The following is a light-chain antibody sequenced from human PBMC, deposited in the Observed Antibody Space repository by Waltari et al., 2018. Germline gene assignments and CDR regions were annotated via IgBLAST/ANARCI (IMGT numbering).Light chain of an antibody. CDR2: SNG. Sequence: QSVLTQPPSASGTPGQRVTISCSGSSSNIGGNIVNWYRQVPGTAPKLLIHSNGLPPSGVPDRFSGSKSGTSASLAISGLQSEDEADYYCVAWDDTLSGMVFGGGTKLTVL. J-gene: IGLJ3*02. CDR3: VAWDDTLSGMV. CDR1: SSNIGGNI. V-gene: IGLV1-44*01.